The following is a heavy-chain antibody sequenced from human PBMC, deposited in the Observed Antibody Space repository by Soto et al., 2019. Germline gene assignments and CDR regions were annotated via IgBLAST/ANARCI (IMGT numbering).Heavy chain of an antibody. V-gene: IGHV4-31*03. CDR3: ARDMPYDIYSRGEAYYYYYGMDV. Sequence: QVQLQESGPGLVKPSQTLSLTCTVSGGSISSGGYYWSWIRQHPGKGLEWIGYIYYSGSTYYNPSLKSRVTISVYTSKNQFSLKLSSVTAADTAVYYCARDMPYDIYSRGEAYYYYYGMDVWGQGTTVTVSS. D-gene: IGHD3-9*01. CDR2: IYYSGST. J-gene: IGHJ6*02. CDR1: GGSISSGGYY.